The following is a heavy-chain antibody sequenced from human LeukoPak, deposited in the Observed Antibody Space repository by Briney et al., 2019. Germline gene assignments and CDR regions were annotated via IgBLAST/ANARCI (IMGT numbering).Heavy chain of an antibody. CDR1: GYTFTNQH. J-gene: IGHJ4*02. Sequence: ASVKVSCTATGYTFTNQHMHWVRQAPGQGPEWMGWINPNSGGTIYAQKFQGRVTMTRETSISTAYMELTRLRSDDTAVYYCAREFGGLDYWGQGTLVTVSS. CDR3: AREFGGLDY. V-gene: IGHV1-2*02. D-gene: IGHD2-15*01. CDR2: INPNSGGT.